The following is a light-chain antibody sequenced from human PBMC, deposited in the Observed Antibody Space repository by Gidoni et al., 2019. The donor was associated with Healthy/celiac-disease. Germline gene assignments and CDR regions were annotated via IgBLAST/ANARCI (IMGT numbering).Light chain of an antibody. CDR2: WAS. J-gene: IGKJ1*01. CDR3: QQYYSTPRT. CDR1: QSVLYSSNNKHY. V-gene: IGKV4-1*01. Sequence: DIVMTQSPDSLAVSLDERATINCKSSQSVLYSSNNKHYLAWYQQKPGQPPKLLIYWASTRESGVPDRFSGSGSGTDFTLTISSLQAEDVAVYYCQQYYSTPRTFXQXTKVEIK.